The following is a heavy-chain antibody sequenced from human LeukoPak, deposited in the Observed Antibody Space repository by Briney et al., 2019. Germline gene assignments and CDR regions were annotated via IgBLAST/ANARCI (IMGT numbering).Heavy chain of an antibody. J-gene: IGHJ4*02. CDR2: IIPIFGTA. CDR3: ARDAGCGYDRFDY. D-gene: IGHD6-25*01. V-gene: IGHV1-69*06. CDR1: GGTFSSYA. Sequence: ASVKVSCKASGGTFSSYAISWVRQAPGQGLEWMGGIIPIFGTANYAQKFQGRVTITADKSTSTAYMELSSLRSEDTAVYYCARDAGCGYDRFDYWGQGTQVTVSS.